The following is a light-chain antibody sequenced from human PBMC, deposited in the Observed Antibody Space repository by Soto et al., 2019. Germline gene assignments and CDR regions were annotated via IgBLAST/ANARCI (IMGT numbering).Light chain of an antibody. CDR3: QQYGNPRIT. J-gene: IGKJ5*01. V-gene: IGKV3-20*01. Sequence: SQSLATVSLSPEERDTLSCRASQSVRNNYLAWYQQKPGQAPRLLISGASSRAAGIPDRFSGSGSETDFTLTISRLEPEDFALYFCQQYGNPRITFGQGTLLEVK. CDR1: QSVRNNY. CDR2: GAS.